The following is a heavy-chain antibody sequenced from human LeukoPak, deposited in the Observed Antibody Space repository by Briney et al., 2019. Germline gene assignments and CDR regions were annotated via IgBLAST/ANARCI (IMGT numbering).Heavy chain of an antibody. J-gene: IGHJ4*02. Sequence: GGSLRLSCAASGFTFSSYEMNWVRQAPGKGLEWVSYISCSGSTIYYAYSVRGRSTLSRDTAKNSLLLQINSLTAENTAFYYCATRGYSYGTLDYWGQGTLVTVSS. V-gene: IGHV3-48*03. D-gene: IGHD5-18*01. CDR3: ATRGYSYGTLDY. CDR2: ISCSGSTI. CDR1: GFTFSSYE.